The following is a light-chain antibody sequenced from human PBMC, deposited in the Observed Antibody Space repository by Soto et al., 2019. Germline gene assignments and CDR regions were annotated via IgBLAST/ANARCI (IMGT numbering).Light chain of an antibody. CDR1: QSVSSY. CDR2: DAF. V-gene: IGKV3-11*01. Sequence: EIVLTQSPATLSLSPGERAALSCRASQSVSSYLAWYQQKPGQAPRLLIYDAFKRATGIPARFSGSGSGTDFTLIISSLEPEDFAVDDCQQRSNWTSTFGGGTKVEVK. CDR3: QQRSNWTST. J-gene: IGKJ4*01.